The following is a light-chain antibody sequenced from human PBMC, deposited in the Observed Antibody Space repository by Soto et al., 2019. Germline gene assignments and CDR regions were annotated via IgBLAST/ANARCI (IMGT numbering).Light chain of an antibody. Sequence: QSVLTQPPSVSGAPGQRATISCTGSNSDIGAGYDVHWYQQLPETAPKLVIYGNNRRPSGVPDRFSGSKSDTSASLAITGLQAEDEADYYCQSYDRSLSSYVFGTGTKVTVL. CDR3: QSYDRSLSSYV. J-gene: IGLJ1*01. CDR1: NSDIGAGYD. CDR2: GNN. V-gene: IGLV1-40*01.